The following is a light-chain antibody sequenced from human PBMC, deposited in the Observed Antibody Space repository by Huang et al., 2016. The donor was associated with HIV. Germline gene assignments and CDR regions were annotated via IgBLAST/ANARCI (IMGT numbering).Light chain of an antibody. Sequence: EIVLTQSPATLSLSPGDRATLPCRASQSVANYLAWYQQKPGQAPRLLIYDASHRATGVPARFSGSGSGTDFTLTISSLEPEDFAIYYCQQRSNWITFGQGTRLEIK. J-gene: IGKJ5*01. CDR1: QSVANY. CDR2: DAS. CDR3: QQRSNWIT. V-gene: IGKV3-11*01.